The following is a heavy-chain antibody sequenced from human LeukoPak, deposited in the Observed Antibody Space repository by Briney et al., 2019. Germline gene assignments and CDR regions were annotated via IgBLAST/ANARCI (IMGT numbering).Heavy chain of an antibody. CDR1: GGSISSNSYY. V-gene: IGHV4-39*07. CDR2: TYYSGST. CDR3: ARDRYSYGNLDYYMDV. D-gene: IGHD5-18*01. Sequence: SETLSLTCTVSGGSISSNSYYWGWIRQSPGKGLEWIGSTYYSGSTNYNPSLKSRVTISVDTSKNQFSLKLSSVTAADTAVYYCARDRYSYGNLDYYMDVWGKGTTVTISS. J-gene: IGHJ6*03.